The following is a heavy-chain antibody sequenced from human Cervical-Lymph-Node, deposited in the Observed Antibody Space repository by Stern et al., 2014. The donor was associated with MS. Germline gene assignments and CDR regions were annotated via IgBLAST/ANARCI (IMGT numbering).Heavy chain of an antibody. D-gene: IGHD6-13*01. J-gene: IGHJ1*01. V-gene: IGHV5-51*01. CDR1: GYRFSSYW. CDR2: IYPGDSNT. Sequence: EVHLVESGAEVKKPGESLKISCKASGYRFSSYWIAWVRQMPGKGLEWMGIIYPGDSNTRYSPSFQGQVTISADRSITTAYLQWSSLKASDTAIYYCARQWGSTSASGYFHHWGQGTLVAVSS. CDR3: ARQWGSTSASGYFHH.